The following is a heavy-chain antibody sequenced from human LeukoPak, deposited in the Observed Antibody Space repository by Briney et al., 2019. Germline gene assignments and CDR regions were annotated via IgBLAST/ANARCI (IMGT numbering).Heavy chain of an antibody. J-gene: IGHJ3*02. CDR3: ARDSRGYSYGYDAFDI. CDR1: GFTFSSYA. Sequence: GGSLRLSCAASGFTFSSYAMHWVRQAPGKGLEWVAVIWYDGSNKYYADSVKGRFTISRDNSKNTLYLQMNSLRAEDTAVYYCARDSRGYSYGYDAFDIWGQGTMVTVSS. CDR2: IWYDGSNK. V-gene: IGHV3-33*08. D-gene: IGHD5-18*01.